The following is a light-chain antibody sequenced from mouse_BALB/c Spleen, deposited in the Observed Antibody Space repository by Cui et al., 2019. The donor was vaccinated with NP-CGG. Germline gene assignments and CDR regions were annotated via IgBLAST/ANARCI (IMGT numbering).Light chain of an antibody. V-gene: IGLV1*01. Sequence: QPAVTNQSALTTSPGETVTLTCRSSIGAVTTSNYANWVQEKPDHLFTGLIGGTNNRAPGVPARFSGSLIGDKAALTITGAQTEDEAIYFCALWYSNHWVFGGGTKLTVL. CDR2: GTN. J-gene: IGLJ1*01. CDR1: IGAVTTSNY. CDR3: ALWYSNHWV.